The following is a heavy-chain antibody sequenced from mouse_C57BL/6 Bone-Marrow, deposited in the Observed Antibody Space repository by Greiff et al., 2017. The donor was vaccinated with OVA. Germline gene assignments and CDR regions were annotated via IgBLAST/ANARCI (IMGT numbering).Heavy chain of an antibody. CDR3: ARHGGAMDY. CDR1: GFTFSSYG. V-gene: IGHV5-6*01. Sequence: EVKLVESGGDLVKPGGSLKLSCAASGFTFSSYGMSWVRQTPDKRLEWVATISSVGSYTYYPDSVKGRFTISRDNAKNTLYLQMGSLKSEDTAMYYCARHGGAMDYWGQGTSVTVSS. J-gene: IGHJ4*01. CDR2: ISSVGSYT.